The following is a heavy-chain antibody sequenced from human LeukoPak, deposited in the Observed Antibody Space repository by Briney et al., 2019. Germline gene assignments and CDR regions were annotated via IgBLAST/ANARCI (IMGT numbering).Heavy chain of an antibody. CDR1: GGSINSGSYY. Sequence: SETLTLTCTVSGGSINSGSYYWSWIRQPAGKGLEWIGRIYYSGSTYYNASLKSRVTISVDTSKNQFSLKLSSVTAADTAVYYCARDGGGIDYWGQGTLVTVSS. CDR3: ARDGGGIDY. V-gene: IGHV4-39*07. CDR2: IYYSGST. D-gene: IGHD3-16*01. J-gene: IGHJ4*02.